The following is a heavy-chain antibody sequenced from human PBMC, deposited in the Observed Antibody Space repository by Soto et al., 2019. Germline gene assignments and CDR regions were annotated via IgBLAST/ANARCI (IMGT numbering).Heavy chain of an antibody. V-gene: IGHV4-31*03. CDR2: IYYSGST. D-gene: IGHD3-10*01. J-gene: IGHJ6*02. Sequence: SETLSLTCTVSGGSISSGGYYWSWIRQHPGKGLEWIGYIYYSGSTYYNPSLKSRVTISVDTSKYQFSLKLSSVTAADTAVYYCARDPNYYGSGSYYSQGPTYYGMDVWGQGTTVTVSS. CDR3: ARDPNYYGSGSYYSQGPTYYGMDV. CDR1: GGSISSGGYY.